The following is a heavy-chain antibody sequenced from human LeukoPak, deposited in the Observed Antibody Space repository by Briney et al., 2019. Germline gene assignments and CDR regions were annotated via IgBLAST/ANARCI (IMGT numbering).Heavy chain of an antibody. J-gene: IGHJ4*02. Sequence: SETLSLTCTVSGYSISSGYYWGWIRQPPGKGLEWIGSIYHSGSTYYNPSLKSRVTISVDTSKNQFSLKLSSVTAADTAVYYCARDVRDYGDYIMDYWGQGTLVTVSS. V-gene: IGHV4-38-2*02. CDR1: GYSISSGYY. D-gene: IGHD4-17*01. CDR3: ARDVRDYGDYIMDY. CDR2: IYHSGST.